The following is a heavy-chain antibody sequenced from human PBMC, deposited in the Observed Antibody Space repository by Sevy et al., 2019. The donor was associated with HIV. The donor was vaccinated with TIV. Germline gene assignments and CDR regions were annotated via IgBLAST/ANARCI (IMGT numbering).Heavy chain of an antibody. CDR2: ISSSGSTI. Sequence: GGSLRLSCAASGFTFSDYYMTWIRQAPGKGLEWVSYISSSGSTIYYADSVKGLFTISRDNTKNSRYLQMNSLRAEDTAVYYCAREDMATTRGPFDYWGQGTLVTVSS. J-gene: IGHJ4*02. CDR1: GFTFSDYY. V-gene: IGHV3-11*01. CDR3: AREDMATTRGPFDY. D-gene: IGHD5-12*01.